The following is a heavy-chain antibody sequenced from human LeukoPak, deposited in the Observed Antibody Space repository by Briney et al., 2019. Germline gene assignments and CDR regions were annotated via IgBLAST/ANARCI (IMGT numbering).Heavy chain of an antibody. D-gene: IGHD1-26*01. Sequence: PGGSLRLSCATSGFTFSVYAMSWVRQAPGKGLEWVSTISDSGGSTYYADSVKGRFTISRGNSKNTLYLQMNSLRAEDTAVYYCARDYGRYYYYGMDVWGQGTTVTVSS. CDR1: GFTFSVYA. V-gene: IGHV3-23*01. CDR2: ISDSGGST. J-gene: IGHJ6*02. CDR3: ARDYGRYYYYGMDV.